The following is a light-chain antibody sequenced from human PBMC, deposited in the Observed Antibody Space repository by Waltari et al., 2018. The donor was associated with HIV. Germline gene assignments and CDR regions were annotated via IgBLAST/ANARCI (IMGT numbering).Light chain of an antibody. CDR3: QQRINWPLT. CDR1: QSVGYF. V-gene: IGKV3-11*01. Sequence: EIVLTQSPVTLSLSPGDTAALSCTARQSVGYFLAWYQQKPGQAPRRLIYAASKRAVGTPDRFSGSGSRTNFTLTISALEPEDFVVYYCQQRINWPLTFGGGTRVEIK. J-gene: IGKJ4*01. CDR2: AAS.